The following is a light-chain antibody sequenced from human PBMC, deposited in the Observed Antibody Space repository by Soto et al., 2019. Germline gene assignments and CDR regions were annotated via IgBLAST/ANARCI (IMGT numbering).Light chain of an antibody. V-gene: IGKV2-30*01. Sequence: DVVMTQSPLSLPVPLGQPASISCRSSQSLVYSDGNTYLSWFQQRPGQSPRRLIYRVSNRDSGVPDRLSGSGSGTDFTLKISRVEAEDVGVYYCMQGTYWPYTFGQGTKVDIK. CDR3: MQGTYWPYT. CDR2: RVS. CDR1: QSLVYSDGNTY. J-gene: IGKJ2*01.